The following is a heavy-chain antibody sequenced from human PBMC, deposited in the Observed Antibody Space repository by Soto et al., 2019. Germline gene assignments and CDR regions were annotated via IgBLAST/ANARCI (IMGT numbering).Heavy chain of an antibody. V-gene: IGHV4-4*07. Sequence: SETLSLTCTFSGGSISTYNWSWIRQPAGKGLDWVGRVYTSGGTNYNPSLKSRVTMSRDTSKKQFFLSLSSVTAADTAVYYCARGAAAGVDYGMDLWGQGTTVTVSS. CDR2: VYTSGGT. CDR3: ARGAAAGVDYGMDL. J-gene: IGHJ6*02. D-gene: IGHD6-13*01. CDR1: GGSISTYN.